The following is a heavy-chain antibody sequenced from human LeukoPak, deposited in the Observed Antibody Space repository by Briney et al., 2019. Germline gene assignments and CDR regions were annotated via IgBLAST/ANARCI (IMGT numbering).Heavy chain of an antibody. CDR1: GYTFTSYY. J-gene: IGHJ4*02. Sequence: GASVKVSCKASGYTFTSYYMHWVRQAPGQGLEWMGIINPSGGSTSYAQKFQGRVTMTRDMSTSTVYMELSSLRSEDTAVYYCARDGGAVAGPAYYFDYWGQGTLVTVSS. CDR2: INPSGGST. CDR3: ARDGGAVAGPAYYFDY. D-gene: IGHD6-19*01. V-gene: IGHV1-46*01.